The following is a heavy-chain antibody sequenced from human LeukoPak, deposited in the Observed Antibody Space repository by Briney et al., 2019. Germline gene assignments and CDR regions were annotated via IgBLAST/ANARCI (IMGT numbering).Heavy chain of an antibody. Sequence: GASVKVSCKASGGTFSSYAISWVRQAPGQGLEWMGRIIPILGIASYAQKFQGRVTITADKSTSTAYMELRSLRSDDTAVYYCATTGNCGGDCSPYYMDVWGKGTTVTVSS. CDR2: IIPILGIA. CDR1: GGTFSSYA. CDR3: ATTGNCGGDCSPYYMDV. V-gene: IGHV1-69*04. D-gene: IGHD2-21*01. J-gene: IGHJ6*03.